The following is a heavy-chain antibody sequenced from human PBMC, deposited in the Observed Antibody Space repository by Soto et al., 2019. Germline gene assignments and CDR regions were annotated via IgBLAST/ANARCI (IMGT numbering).Heavy chain of an antibody. Sequence: SETLSLTCTVSGGSISSYYWSWIRQPPGKGLEWIGYIYYSGSTNYNPSLKSRVTISVDTSKNQFSLKLSSVTAADTAVYYCARGPLPYYYYYMDVWGKGTTVTVSS. CDR3: ARGPLPYYYYYMDV. J-gene: IGHJ6*03. CDR2: IYYSGST. CDR1: GGSISSYY. V-gene: IGHV4-59*01.